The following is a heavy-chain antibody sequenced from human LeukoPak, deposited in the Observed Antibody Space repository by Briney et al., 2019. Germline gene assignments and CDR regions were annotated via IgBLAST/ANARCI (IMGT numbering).Heavy chain of an antibody. CDR1: GFTFSDYY. CDR2: ISSSGSTI. V-gene: IGHV3-11*01. D-gene: IGHD6-19*01. J-gene: IGHJ4*02. CDR3: ARVRRSSGWYGYYFDY. Sequence: GGSLRLSCAASGFTFSDYYMSWIRQAPGKGLEWVSYISSSGSTIYYADSVKGRFTISRDNAKNSLYLQMNSLRAEDTAVYYCARVRRSSGWYGYYFDYWGQGTLVSVSS.